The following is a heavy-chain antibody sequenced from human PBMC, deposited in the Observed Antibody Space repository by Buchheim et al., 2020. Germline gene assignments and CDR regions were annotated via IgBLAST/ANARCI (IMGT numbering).Heavy chain of an antibody. V-gene: IGHV1-8*01. CDR3: ARGGQRNYDFWSVYSSIGRAIDY. CDR1: GYTFTSYD. Sequence: QVQLVQSGAEVKKPGASVKVSCKASGYTFTSYDINWVRQATGQGLEWMGWMNPNSGNTGYAQKFQGRVTMTRNTSISTAYMELSSLRSEDTAVYYCARGGQRNYDFWSVYSSIGRAIDYWGQGTL. CDR2: MNPNSGNT. D-gene: IGHD3-3*01. J-gene: IGHJ4*02.